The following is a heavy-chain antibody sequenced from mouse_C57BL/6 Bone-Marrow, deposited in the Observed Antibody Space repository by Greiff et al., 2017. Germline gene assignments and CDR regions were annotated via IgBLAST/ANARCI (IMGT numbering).Heavy chain of an antibody. J-gene: IGHJ3*01. CDR3: ARISNLAWFAY. V-gene: IGHV1-81*01. CDR2: IYPRSGNT. Sequence: QFQLQQSGAELARPGASVKLSCKASGYTFTSYGISWVKQRTGQGLEWIGEIYPRSGNTYYNEKFKGKATLTADKSSSTAYMELRSLTSEDSAVYFCARISNLAWFAYWGQGTLVTVSA. CDR1: GYTFTSYG. D-gene: IGHD2-5*01.